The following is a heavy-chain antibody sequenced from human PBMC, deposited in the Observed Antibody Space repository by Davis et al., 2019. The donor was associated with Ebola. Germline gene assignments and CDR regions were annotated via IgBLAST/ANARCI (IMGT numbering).Heavy chain of an antibody. V-gene: IGHV1-18*04. Sequence: AASVKVSCKAPGYTFTNYGITWVRQAPGHGLEWMGWINPHNGNTNYAQNVQGRVIMTSDTATTTAYMEVGSLRSDDTAVYYCARAQFPTTSDHWGQGTLVTVSS. CDR3: ARAQFPTTSDH. CDR2: INPHNGNT. CDR1: GYTFTNYG. J-gene: IGHJ4*02. D-gene: IGHD1-1*01.